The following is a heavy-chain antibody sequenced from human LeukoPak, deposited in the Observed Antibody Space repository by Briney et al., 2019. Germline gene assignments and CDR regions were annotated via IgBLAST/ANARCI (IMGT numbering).Heavy chain of an antibody. V-gene: IGHV3-43*02. J-gene: IGHJ6*02. Sequence: GGSLRLSCAASGFTFEDYAMHWVRLVPGKGLEWVSLISKKGDRTHYADSVKGRFTISRDNSKNSLYLQMNSLRHEDTALFYCARDKPPAAGIYFPGIDVWGQGTTVTVSS. CDR1: GFTFEDYA. CDR2: ISKKGDRT. D-gene: IGHD6-13*01. CDR3: ARDKPPAAGIYFPGIDV.